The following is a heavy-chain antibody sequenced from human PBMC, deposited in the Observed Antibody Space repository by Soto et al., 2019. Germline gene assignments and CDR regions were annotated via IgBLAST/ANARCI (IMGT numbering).Heavy chain of an antibody. Sequence: GGSLRLSCAASGFSVTSNYMTWVRQAPGKGLECVSVIYAGGNTYYPDSVKGRFTISSDNSKNTLFLQMNNLRAEDTAVYYCARVTTFYDILTSSYALNYFDYWGQGTRVTVPQ. CDR3: ARVTTFYDILTSSYALNYFDY. V-gene: IGHV3-53*01. CDR1: GFSVTSNY. D-gene: IGHD3-9*01. J-gene: IGHJ4*02. CDR2: IYAGGNT.